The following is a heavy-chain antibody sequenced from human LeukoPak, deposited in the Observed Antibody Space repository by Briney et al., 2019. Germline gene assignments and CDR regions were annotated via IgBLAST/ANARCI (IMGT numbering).Heavy chain of an antibody. D-gene: IGHD3-10*01. V-gene: IGHV1-69*13. CDR3: ASGGSGSSVYYFEY. CDR1: GGTFSSYD. CDR2: IIPIFGTA. Sequence: SVKVCCKASGGTFSSYDISWVRQAPGQGLEWKGGIIPIFGTANYAQKFQGRVTITADESTSTAYMELSSLRSEDTAVYYCASGGSGSSVYYFEYWGQGTLVTVSS. J-gene: IGHJ4*02.